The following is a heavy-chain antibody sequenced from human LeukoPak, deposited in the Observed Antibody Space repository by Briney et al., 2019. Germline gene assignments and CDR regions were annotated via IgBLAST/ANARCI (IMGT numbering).Heavy chain of an antibody. D-gene: IGHD5-24*01. Sequence: SETLSLTCTVSGASISRSYWIWMRQTPGKGREWMGYLAYTGISTSNPSLKSRVTISRDESKNQFSLHLTHVTAADTAVYYCARLPEGGYATSLGWLGPWGQGTRVTVSS. V-gene: IGHV4-59*08. J-gene: IGHJ5*02. CDR3: ARLPEGGYATSLGWLGP. CDR2: LAYTGIS. CDR1: GASISRSY.